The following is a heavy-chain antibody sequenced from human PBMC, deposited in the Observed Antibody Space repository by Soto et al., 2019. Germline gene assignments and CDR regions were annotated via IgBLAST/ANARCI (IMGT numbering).Heavy chain of an antibody. V-gene: IGHV5-51*01. J-gene: IGHJ6*02. CDR2: IHPGDSDT. Sequence: HGESLKISCKGSGHSFTSYWIGWVRQMSGKGLEWMGIIHPGDSDTRYSPSFQGQVTISVDKSINTAYLQWSNLKASDTAMYYCASLHCSGGRCYQGRDYYYGMDVWGQGTSVTVSS. CDR1: GHSFTSYW. CDR3: ASLHCSGGRCYQGRDYYYGMDV. D-gene: IGHD2-15*01.